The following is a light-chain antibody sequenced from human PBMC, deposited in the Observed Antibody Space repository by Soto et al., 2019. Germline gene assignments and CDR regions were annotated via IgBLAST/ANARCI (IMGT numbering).Light chain of an antibody. CDR1: SSDVGGYNY. V-gene: IGLV2-14*01. CDR2: EVT. CDR3: ISYTSGTSTYV. Sequence: QSALTQPASVSGSPGQSITISCTGTSSDVGGYNYVSWYQHHPGKAPKLIIYEVTNRPSGVSNRFSGSKSGNTASLTISGLKAEDEADYYCISYTSGTSTYVFGTGTKVTV. J-gene: IGLJ1*01.